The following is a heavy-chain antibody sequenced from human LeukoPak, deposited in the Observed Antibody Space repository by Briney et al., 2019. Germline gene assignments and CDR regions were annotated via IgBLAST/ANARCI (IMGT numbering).Heavy chain of an antibody. CDR2: INSDGSST. V-gene: IGHV3-74*01. D-gene: IGHD2-15*01. CDR3: ARQPQVAHFDY. CDR1: GFSFGTYW. Sequence: GGSLRLSCAASGFSFGTYWMHWVRQAPGKGLVWVSRINSDGSSTSYADSVKGRFTISRDNAKNSLYLQMNSLSAEDTAIYYCARQPQVAHFDYWGQGTLVSVSS. J-gene: IGHJ4*02.